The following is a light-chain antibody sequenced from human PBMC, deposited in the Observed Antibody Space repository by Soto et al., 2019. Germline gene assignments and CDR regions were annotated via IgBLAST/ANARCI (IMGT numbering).Light chain of an antibody. CDR1: SSDVGGYHF. V-gene: IGLV2-11*01. CDR2: DVS. CDR3: WSYAGPYTFTV. J-gene: IGLJ2*01. Sequence: QSALTQPRSVSGSPGQSVTISCTGTSSDVGGYHFVSWYQHQPGKAPKLMIFDVSKRPSGVPDRFSGAKSGNTASLTISGLQAEDEADYYCWSYAGPYTFTVFGGGTKVTV.